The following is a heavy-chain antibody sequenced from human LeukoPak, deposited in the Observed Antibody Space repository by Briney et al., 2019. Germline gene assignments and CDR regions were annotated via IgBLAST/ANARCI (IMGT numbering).Heavy chain of an antibody. Sequence: GASVKVSCKASGYTFTGYYLHWVRQAPGQGLEWMGWIKPDNGGTTYAQKFQGRVTMTRDTSINTAYLELSSLRSDDAAIYYCAAVVVGITCDHWGQGTLVTVSS. CDR1: GYTFTGYY. D-gene: IGHD2-2*01. V-gene: IGHV1-2*02. CDR3: AAVVVGITCDH. CDR2: IKPDNGGT. J-gene: IGHJ4*02.